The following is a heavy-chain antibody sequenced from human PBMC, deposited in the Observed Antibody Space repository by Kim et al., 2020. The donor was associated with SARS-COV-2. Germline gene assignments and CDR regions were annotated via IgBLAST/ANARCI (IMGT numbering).Heavy chain of an antibody. CDR3: VGGPAADY. J-gene: IGHJ4*02. CDR2: INQDGREQ. Sequence: GGSLRLSCAASGFTLSSYWMTWVRRGPGKGLEWVANINQDGREQYYIDSVRGRFTISRDNAKNSLYLQMNSLRDEDRAVYYCVGGPAADYWGQGTLVTVS. D-gene: IGHD6-25*01. V-gene: IGHV3-7*01. CDR1: GFTLSSYW.